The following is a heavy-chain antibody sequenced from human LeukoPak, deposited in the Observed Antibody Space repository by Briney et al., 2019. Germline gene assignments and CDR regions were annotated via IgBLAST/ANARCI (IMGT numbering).Heavy chain of an antibody. CDR1: GFTFGDYA. CDR3: TRAIPFDAFDI. V-gene: IGHV3-49*04. J-gene: IGHJ3*02. CDR2: IRSKAYGGTT. Sequence: QSGGSLRLSCTASGFTFGDYAMSWVRQAPGKGLEWVGFIRSKAYGGTTEYAASVKGRFTISRDDSKSIAYLQMNSLKTEDTAVYYCTRAIPFDAFDIWGQGIMVTVSS.